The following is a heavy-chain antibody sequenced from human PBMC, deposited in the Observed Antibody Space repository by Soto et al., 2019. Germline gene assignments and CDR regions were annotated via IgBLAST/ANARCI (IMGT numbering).Heavy chain of an antibody. D-gene: IGHD1-1*01. CDR2: INPNSGGT. V-gene: IGHV1-2*02. Sequence: ASVKVSCKASGYTFSDYYIHWVRQAPGQGLEWRGWINPNSGGTKYAPKFQGGVTRTRDTSITTAYMELSRLRSGDTAVYYCAREPATAKPEGVDFWGQGTLVTVSS. CDR3: AREPATAKPEGVDF. J-gene: IGHJ4*02. CDR1: GYTFSDYY.